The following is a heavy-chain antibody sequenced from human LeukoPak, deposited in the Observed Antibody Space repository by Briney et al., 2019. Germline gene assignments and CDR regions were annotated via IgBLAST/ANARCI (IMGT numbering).Heavy chain of an antibody. Sequence: PGGSLRLSCAASGFTFSSYAMHSVRQAPGKGLEWVAVISYDGSHKYYADSVKGRFTISRDNSKNTQYLQMNSLRAEDTAVYYCARDRLGEPREYYFDYWGQGTLVTVSS. D-gene: IGHD2-21*01. J-gene: IGHJ4*02. CDR2: ISYDGSHK. V-gene: IGHV3-30*04. CDR3: ARDRLGEPREYYFDY. CDR1: GFTFSSYA.